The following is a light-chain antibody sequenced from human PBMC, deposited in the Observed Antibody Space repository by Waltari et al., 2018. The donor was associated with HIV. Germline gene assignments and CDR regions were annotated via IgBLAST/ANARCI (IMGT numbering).Light chain of an antibody. CDR2: SNI. J-gene: IGLJ2*01. V-gene: IGLV1-40*01. CDR3: QSYDSSLSGSI. CDR1: SSNIGAGYD. Sequence: VPGQRVTISCTGNSSNIGAGYDVHWYQQLPRTAPKLLIFSNINRPSGVPDRFSDSKSGTSASLAITGLQAEDEADYYCQSYDSSLSGSIFGGGTKLTVL.